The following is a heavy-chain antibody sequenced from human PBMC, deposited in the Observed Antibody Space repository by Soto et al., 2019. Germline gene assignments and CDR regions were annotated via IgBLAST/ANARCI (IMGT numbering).Heavy chain of an antibody. D-gene: IGHD3-9*01. CDR1: GFTFSSYA. CDR2: ISGSGGST. CDR3: AKVRNVDWLSSPFDY. Sequence: SLRLSCAASGFTFSSYAMSWVRQAPGKGLEWVSAISGSGGSTYYADSVKGRFTISRDNSKNTLYLQMNSLRAEDTAVYYCAKVRNVDWLSSPFDYWGQGTLVTVSS. J-gene: IGHJ4*02. V-gene: IGHV3-23*01.